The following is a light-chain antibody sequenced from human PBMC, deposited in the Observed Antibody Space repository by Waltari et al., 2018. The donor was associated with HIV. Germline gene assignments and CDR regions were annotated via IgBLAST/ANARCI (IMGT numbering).Light chain of an antibody. CDR1: QSVAKY. Sequence: EIVLTQSPATLSLSPGERATLSCSASQSVAKYVDWYQQKPGQAPRLLIYEASHRASGIPARFSGSGSGTDFTLTISSLEPEDSALYYCQQRRNWPRLTFGGGTKVEIK. CDR3: QQRRNWPRLT. V-gene: IGKV3-11*01. J-gene: IGKJ4*01. CDR2: EAS.